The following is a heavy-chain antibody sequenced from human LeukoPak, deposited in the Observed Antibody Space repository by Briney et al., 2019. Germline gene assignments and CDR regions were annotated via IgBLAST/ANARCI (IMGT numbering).Heavy chain of an antibody. V-gene: IGHV3-23*01. D-gene: IGHD1-26*01. J-gene: IGHJ4*02. CDR1: GSTFSSYA. CDR3: AKAIVGATTFDY. CDR2: ISGSGGST. Sequence: PGGSLRLSCAASGSTFSSYAMSWVRQAPGKGLEWVSAISGSGGSTYYADSVKGRFTISRDNSKNTLYLQMNSLRAEDTAVYYCAKAIVGATTFDYWGQGTLVTVSS.